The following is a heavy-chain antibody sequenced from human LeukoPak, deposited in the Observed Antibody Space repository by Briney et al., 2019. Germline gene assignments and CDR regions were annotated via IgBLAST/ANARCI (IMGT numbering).Heavy chain of an antibody. CDR2: ITFSGLGL. Sequence: PGGSLRLSCAASGFTFSSAGMTWVRQAPGKGLEWVSTITFSGLGLYYADSVKGRFTISRDNSKNMVYLQMNSPRAEDTAIYYCATDGSGWSRSSWGQGTLVTVSS. CDR3: ATDGSGWSRSS. V-gene: IGHV3-23*01. J-gene: IGHJ5*02. D-gene: IGHD6-19*01. CDR1: GFTFSSAG.